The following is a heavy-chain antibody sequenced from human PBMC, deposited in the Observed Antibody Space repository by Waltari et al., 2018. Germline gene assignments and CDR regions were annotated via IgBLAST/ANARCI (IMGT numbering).Heavy chain of an antibody. V-gene: IGHV4-4*07. J-gene: IGHJ4*02. Sequence: QVQLQESGPGLVKPSETLSLTCTVSGGSTTGYYWSCIRQPAGMRLEWIGRVYSSGSTMYNPSLKSRVTMAVESKNQLSLKLSSVTAADTAVYYCTRELVVGIVFEYWGQGTLVTVSA. CDR3: TRELVVGIVFEY. CDR1: GGSTTGYY. CDR2: VYSSGST. D-gene: IGHD2-15*01.